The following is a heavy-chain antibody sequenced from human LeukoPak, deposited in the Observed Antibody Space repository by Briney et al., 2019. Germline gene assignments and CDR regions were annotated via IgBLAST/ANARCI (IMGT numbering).Heavy chain of an antibody. Sequence: PGGSLRLSCAASGFTFSGYEMNWVRQAPGKGLEWVSYISSNGSTIYYADSVKGRFTISRDNAKNSLCLQMNSLRAEDTAVYYCASTPSSSSRYFDLWGRGTLVTVSS. CDR3: ASTPSSSSRYFDL. V-gene: IGHV3-48*03. J-gene: IGHJ2*01. CDR1: GFTFSGYE. CDR2: ISSNGSTI.